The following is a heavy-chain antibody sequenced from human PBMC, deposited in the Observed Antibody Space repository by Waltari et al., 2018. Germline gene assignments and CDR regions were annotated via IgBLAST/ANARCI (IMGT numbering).Heavy chain of an antibody. CDR1: GYTFTSYD. CDR2: MNPSGGNT. J-gene: IGHJ5*02. CDR3: ARGGYNWFDP. Sequence: QVQLVQSGAEVKKPGDSVKVSCKASGYTFTSYDINWVRQAAVQVLWWIRWMNPSGGNTCYAQMFQGRVTLTRNTSISTSYMELSSLRSEATAVYYCARGGYNWFDPWGQGTLVTVSS. V-gene: IGHV1-8*01.